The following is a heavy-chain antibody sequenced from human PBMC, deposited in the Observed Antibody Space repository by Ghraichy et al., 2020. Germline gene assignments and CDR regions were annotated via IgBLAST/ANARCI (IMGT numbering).Heavy chain of an antibody. J-gene: IGHJ6*02. Sequence: ETLSLTCAASGFTFSSYAMSWVRQAPGKGLEWVSAISGSGGRTYYADSVKGRFTISRDSSKNTLYLQMNSLRAEDTAVYYCAKEPGYYYDSSGLIGGMDVWGQGTTVTVSS. V-gene: IGHV3-23*01. D-gene: IGHD3-22*01. CDR2: ISGSGGRT. CDR3: AKEPGYYYDSSGLIGGMDV. CDR1: GFTFSSYA.